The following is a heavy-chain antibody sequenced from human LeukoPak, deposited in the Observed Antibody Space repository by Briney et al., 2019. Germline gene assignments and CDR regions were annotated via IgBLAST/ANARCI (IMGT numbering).Heavy chain of an antibody. Sequence: ASVKVSCKASGYTFTSYGISWVRQAPGQGLEWMGWVSAYNGNTNYAQKLQGRVTMTTDTSTSTAYMELRSLRSDDTAVYYCAASSGRLRYWYFDLWGRGTLVTVSS. CDR3: AASSGRLRYWYFDL. CDR2: VSAYNGNT. J-gene: IGHJ2*01. D-gene: IGHD6-19*01. V-gene: IGHV1-18*01. CDR1: GYTFTSYG.